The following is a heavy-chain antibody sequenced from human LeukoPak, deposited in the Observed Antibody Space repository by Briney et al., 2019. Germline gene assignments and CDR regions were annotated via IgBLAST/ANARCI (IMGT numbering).Heavy chain of an antibody. Sequence: SETLSLTRTVSGDSINTYFWSWIRQPAGKGLEWIGRIYSSGTTNYKPSLTSRVTMSMDTSKNQLSLKLTSVTAADTAVYYCARESAELGASFDYWGQGALVTVSS. J-gene: IGHJ4*02. D-gene: IGHD3-10*01. CDR2: IYSSGTT. CDR3: ARESAELGASFDY. V-gene: IGHV4-4*07. CDR1: GDSINTYF.